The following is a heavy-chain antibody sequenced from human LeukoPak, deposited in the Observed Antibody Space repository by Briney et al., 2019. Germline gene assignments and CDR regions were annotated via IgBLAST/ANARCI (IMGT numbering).Heavy chain of an antibody. J-gene: IGHJ4*02. V-gene: IGHV1-3*01. Sequence: ASVKVSCKASGYTFTSYAMHWVRQAPGQRLEWMGWINAGNGNTKYSQKFQGRVTITRDTSASTAYMELSSLRSEDTAVYYCARPNSWLSTTHYFDYWGQGTLVTVSS. CDR1: GYTFTSYA. D-gene: IGHD3-22*01. CDR2: INAGNGNT. CDR3: ARPNSWLSTTHYFDY.